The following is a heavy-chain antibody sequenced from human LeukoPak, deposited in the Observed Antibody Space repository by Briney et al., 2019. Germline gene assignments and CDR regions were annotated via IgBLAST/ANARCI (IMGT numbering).Heavy chain of an antibody. J-gene: IGHJ4*02. D-gene: IGHD3-22*01. V-gene: IGHV3-23*01. CDR2: ISGSGGST. CDR3: AKDRPISSGYPYYFDY. Sequence: PGGSLRLSCAASGFTFSSYAMSWVRQAPGKGLEWVSAISGSGGSTYYADSVKGRFTISRDNSKNTLYLQMNSLRAEDTAVYYCAKDRPISSGYPYYFDYWGQGTLVTVSS. CDR1: GFTFSSYA.